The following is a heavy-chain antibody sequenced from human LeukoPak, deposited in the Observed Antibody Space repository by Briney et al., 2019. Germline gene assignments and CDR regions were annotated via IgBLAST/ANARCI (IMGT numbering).Heavy chain of an antibody. Sequence: GASVKVSCKASGYTFTSYYMHWVRQAPGQGLEWMGWINPDSGGTNYAQKFQGRVTMTRDTSISTAYMELSRLRSDDTAVYYCARALYYDSSGYSVDYWGQGTLVTVSS. J-gene: IGHJ4*02. CDR1: GYTFTSYY. V-gene: IGHV1-2*02. D-gene: IGHD3-22*01. CDR3: ARALYYDSSGYSVDY. CDR2: INPDSGGT.